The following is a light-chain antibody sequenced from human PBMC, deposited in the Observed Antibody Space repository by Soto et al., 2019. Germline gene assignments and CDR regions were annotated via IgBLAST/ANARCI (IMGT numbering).Light chain of an antibody. Sequence: EIVLTQSPATLSLSPGEIATLSGRASQNGSNNLAWYQQRPGQPPRLLIYDASNRTTGIPARFSASGSGTEFTLTITSLEPEDFAVYYCLLQIHWPPNFTFGRGTKVDL. CDR1: QNGSNN. V-gene: IGKV3-11*01. CDR3: LLQIHWPPNFT. CDR2: DAS. J-gene: IGKJ3*01.